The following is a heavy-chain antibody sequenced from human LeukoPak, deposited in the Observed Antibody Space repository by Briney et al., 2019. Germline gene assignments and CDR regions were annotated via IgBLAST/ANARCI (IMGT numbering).Heavy chain of an antibody. CDR3: ATDPPIDSGSRPGLYY. Sequence: ASVKVSCKVSGYTLTELSMHWVRQAPGKGLEWMGGFDPEDGETIYAQKFQGRVTMTEDTSTDTAYMELSSLRSEDTAVYYCATDPPIDSGSRPGLYYWGQGTLVTVSS. D-gene: IGHD1-26*01. CDR1: GYTLTELS. V-gene: IGHV1-24*01. CDR2: FDPEDGET. J-gene: IGHJ4*02.